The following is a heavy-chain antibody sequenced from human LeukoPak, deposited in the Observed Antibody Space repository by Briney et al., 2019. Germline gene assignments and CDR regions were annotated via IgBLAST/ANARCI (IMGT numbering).Heavy chain of an antibody. CDR3: TGRQHIVAVTATRGSFDM. CDR2: IFNGGRT. Sequence: SETLSLTCTVSGGSINSYYWSWIRQPPGKGLEWIGYIFNGGRTNYNPSLRSRVTMSLDTSKNQFSLKLTSLTAADTAVYHCTGRQHIVAVTATRGSFDMWGQGTMVTVSS. J-gene: IGHJ3*02. CDR1: GGSINSYY. D-gene: IGHD2-21*02. V-gene: IGHV4-59*01.